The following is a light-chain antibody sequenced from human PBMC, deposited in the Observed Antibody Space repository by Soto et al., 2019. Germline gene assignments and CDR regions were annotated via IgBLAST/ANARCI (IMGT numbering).Light chain of an antibody. CDR3: QQSDNLPLT. V-gene: IGKV1-33*01. CDR1: QAIKNF. Sequence: DFPMTQSPSSLSASVGDRVTITCRATQAIKNFLNWYQQKPGRAPKLLISDASTLQRGVPSRFSGSGSGTHFTFVISSLQPEDVGTYYCQQSDNLPLTFGQGTQLDIK. CDR2: DAS. J-gene: IGKJ5*01.